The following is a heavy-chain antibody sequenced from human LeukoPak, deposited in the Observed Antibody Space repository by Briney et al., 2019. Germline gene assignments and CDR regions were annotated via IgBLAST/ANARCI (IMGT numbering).Heavy chain of an antibody. J-gene: IGHJ4*02. CDR1: GFTFNYA. D-gene: IGHD2-2*01. CDR3: ATDCSSSSCLQTDY. CDR2: ISGSGGST. Sequence: GGSLRLSCAASGFTFNYAMTWARQPPGKGLEWVSAISGSGGSTYYADSVEGRFTISRDNAKNSLYLQMNSLRAEDTAVYYCATDCSSSSCLQTDYWGQGTLVTVSS. V-gene: IGHV3-23*01.